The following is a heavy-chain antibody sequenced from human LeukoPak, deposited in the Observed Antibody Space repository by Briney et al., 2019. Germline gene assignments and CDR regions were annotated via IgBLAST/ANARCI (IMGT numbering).Heavy chain of an antibody. D-gene: IGHD4-17*01. CDR1: GLTFSSYS. CDR3: ARDETTVPEYFDY. V-gene: IGHV3-48*02. J-gene: IGHJ4*02. Sequence: SGGSLRLSCAASGLTFSSYSMTWVRQAPGKGLEGVSYISSSSSTIYYADSVKGRFTISRDNAKNSLYLQMNSLRDEDTAVYYCARDETTVPEYFDYWGQGTLVTVSS. CDR2: ISSSSSTI.